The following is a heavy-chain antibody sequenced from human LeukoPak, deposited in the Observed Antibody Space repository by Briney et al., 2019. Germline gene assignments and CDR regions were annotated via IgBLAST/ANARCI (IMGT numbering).Heavy chain of an antibody. Sequence: SVKVSCKASGGTFSSYAISWVRQAPGQGLEWMGGIIPIFGTANYAQKFQGSVTITADESTSTAYMELSSLRSEDTAVYYCARSCGGDCYPYYYYGMDVWGQGTTVTVSS. CDR2: IIPIFGTA. CDR3: ARSCGGDCYPYYYYGMDV. V-gene: IGHV1-69*01. J-gene: IGHJ6*02. CDR1: GGTFSSYA. D-gene: IGHD2-21*02.